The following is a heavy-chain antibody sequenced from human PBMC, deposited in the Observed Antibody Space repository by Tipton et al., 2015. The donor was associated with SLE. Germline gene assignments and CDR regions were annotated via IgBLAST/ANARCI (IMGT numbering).Heavy chain of an antibody. D-gene: IGHD3-22*01. Sequence: SLRLSCAASGFTFSSYAMHWVRQAPGKGLEWVAVISYDGSNKYYADSVKGRFTITRDNSKNTQYLQMNSLRAEDTAGYYCAGELHGPGDYYDRKGWFDPWGQGTLVTVSS. V-gene: IGHV3-30*04. CDR3: AGELHGPGDYYDRKGWFDP. CDR2: ISYDGSNK. CDR1: GFTFSSYA. J-gene: IGHJ5*02.